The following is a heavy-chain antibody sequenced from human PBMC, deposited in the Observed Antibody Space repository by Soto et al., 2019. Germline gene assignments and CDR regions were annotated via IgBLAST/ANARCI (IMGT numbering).Heavy chain of an antibody. CDR2: IYWDDDK. CDR1: GFSLSTSGVG. CDR3: AHLAAAGRAEYFQH. D-gene: IGHD6-13*01. J-gene: IGHJ1*01. Sequence: QITLKESGPTLVKPTQTLTLTCTFSGFSLSTSGVGVGWIRQPPGKALEWLALIYWDDDKRYSPSLKSRLTITNDTSKNQVVLTMTNMDPVDTATYYCAHLAAAGRAEYFQHWGQGTLVTVSS. V-gene: IGHV2-5*02.